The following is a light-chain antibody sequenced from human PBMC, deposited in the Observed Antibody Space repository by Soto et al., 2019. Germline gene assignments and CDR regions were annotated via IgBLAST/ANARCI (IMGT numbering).Light chain of an antibody. CDR2: KAS. CDR1: QTISSW. J-gene: IGKJ1*01. CDR3: EGYYRDSGR. Sequence: DIQMTQSPSTLSGSVGDRVTITCRASQTISSWLAWYQQKPGKAPKLLIYKASTLKSGVPSRFSGSGSGTEFTRTICSQKADDCATYYCEGYYRDSGRFGRGTKVDIK. V-gene: IGKV1-5*03.